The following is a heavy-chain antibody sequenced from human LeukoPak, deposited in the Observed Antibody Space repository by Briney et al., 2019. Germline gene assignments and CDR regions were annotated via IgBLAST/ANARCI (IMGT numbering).Heavy chain of an antibody. CDR3: AGHYGMSAYWYYFDY. CDR1: GGSFSGYY. D-gene: IGHD3-3*01. CDR2: INHSGST. J-gene: IGHJ4*02. V-gene: IGHV4-34*01. Sequence: SETLSLTCAVYGGSFSGYYWSWIRQPPGKGLEWIGEINHSGSTNYNPSLKSRVTISVDTSKNQFSLKLSSVTVADTAVYYCAGHYGMSAYWYYFDYWGQGTLVTVSS.